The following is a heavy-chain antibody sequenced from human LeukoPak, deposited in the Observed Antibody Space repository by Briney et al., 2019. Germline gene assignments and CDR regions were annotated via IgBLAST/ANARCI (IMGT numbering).Heavy chain of an antibody. Sequence: GGSLRLSCAASGFTFSSYSMNWVRQAPGKGLEWVSSISSSSSYIYYADSVKGRFTISRDNSKNTLYLQMNSLRAEDTAVYYCAKDAGGYWYFDLWGRGTLVTVSS. CDR2: ISSSSSYI. J-gene: IGHJ2*01. V-gene: IGHV3-21*01. CDR3: AKDAGGYWYFDL. D-gene: IGHD3-10*01. CDR1: GFTFSSYS.